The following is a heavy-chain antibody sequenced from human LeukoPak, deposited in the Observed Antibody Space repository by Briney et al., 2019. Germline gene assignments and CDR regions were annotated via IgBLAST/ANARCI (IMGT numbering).Heavy chain of an antibody. CDR3: AKDILGWTFDV. CDR2: IDGGRDNT. Sequence: GGSLRLSCAASGFTLSNNAMAWVRQAPGKGLEWVSGIDGGRDNTHYADSVKGRFTISRDSSKNALYLQMNSLRVKDTAVYYCAKDILGWTFDVWGQGTLVTVS. V-gene: IGHV3-23*01. D-gene: IGHD3-3*01. J-gene: IGHJ3*01. CDR1: GFTLSNNA.